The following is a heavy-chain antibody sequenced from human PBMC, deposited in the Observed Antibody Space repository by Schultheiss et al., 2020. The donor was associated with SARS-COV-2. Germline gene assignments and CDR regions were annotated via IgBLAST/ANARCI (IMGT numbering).Heavy chain of an antibody. CDR1: GFTFSSYG. V-gene: IGHV4-39*01. J-gene: IGHJ6*02. CDR3: ASGVRVATPIGYYYYGMDV. CDR2: IYYSGST. D-gene: IGHD5-12*01. Sequence: GSLRLSCSASGFTFSSYGMGWVRQAPGKGLEWIGSIYYSGSTYYNPSLKSRVTISVDTSKNQFSLKLSSVTAADTAVYYCASGVRVATPIGYYYYGMDVWGQGTTVTVSS.